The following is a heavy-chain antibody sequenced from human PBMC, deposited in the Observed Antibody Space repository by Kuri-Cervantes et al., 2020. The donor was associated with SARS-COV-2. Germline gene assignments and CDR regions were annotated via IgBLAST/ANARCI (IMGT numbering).Heavy chain of an antibody. V-gene: IGHV1-46*01. J-gene: IGHJ6*03. CDR1: GYTFTSYY. Sequence: ASVKVSCKASGYTFTSYYMHWVRQAPGQGLEWMGIINPSGGSTSYAQKFQGRVTMTRDTSTSTVYMELSSLRSEDTAVYYCARAKLRFLEWSRPDYYYMDVWGKGTTVTVSS. CDR3: ARAKLRFLEWSRPDYYYMDV. CDR2: INPSGGST. D-gene: IGHD3-3*01.